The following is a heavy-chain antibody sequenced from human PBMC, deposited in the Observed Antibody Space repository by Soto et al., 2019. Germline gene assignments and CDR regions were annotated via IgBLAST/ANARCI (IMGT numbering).Heavy chain of an antibody. J-gene: IGHJ4*02. V-gene: IGHV3-7*05. CDR3: ARPGIAVAGTDFDY. CDR2: IKQDGSEK. D-gene: IGHD6-19*01. CDR1: GFTFSSYW. Sequence: GGSLRLSCAASGFTFSSYWMSWVRQAPGKGLEWVANIKQDGSEKYYVDSVKGRFTISRDNAKNSLYLQMNSLRAEDTAVYYCARPGIAVAGTDFDYWGQGTLVTVSS.